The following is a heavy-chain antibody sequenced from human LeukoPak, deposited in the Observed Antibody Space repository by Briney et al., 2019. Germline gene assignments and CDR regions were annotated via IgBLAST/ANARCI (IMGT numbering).Heavy chain of an antibody. J-gene: IGHJ4*02. CDR3: AKEREQWLVLGVVVY. CDR1: GFTFSSYA. V-gene: IGHV3-23*01. D-gene: IGHD6-19*01. CDR2: ISGSGGST. Sequence: GGSLRLSCPASGFTFSSYAMSWVRQAPGKGLEWVSAISGSGGSTYYADPVKGRFTISRDNSKNTLYLQMNSLRAEDTAVYYCAKEREQWLVLGVVVYWGQGTLVTVSS.